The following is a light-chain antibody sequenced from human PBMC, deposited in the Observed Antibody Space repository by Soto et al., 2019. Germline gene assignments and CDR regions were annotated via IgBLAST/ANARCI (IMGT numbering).Light chain of an antibody. Sequence: QSVLTQPPSASGTPGQRVSISCSGSSSSIGSNTVSWYQQLPGTAPKLLIYSNTNRPSGVPDRFSASKSGTSASLDITGLQAEDEAEYFCQSYDSSLTVVFGGGTKVTVL. V-gene: IGLV1-44*01. J-gene: IGLJ2*01. CDR2: SNT. CDR3: QSYDSSLTVV. CDR1: SSSIGSNT.